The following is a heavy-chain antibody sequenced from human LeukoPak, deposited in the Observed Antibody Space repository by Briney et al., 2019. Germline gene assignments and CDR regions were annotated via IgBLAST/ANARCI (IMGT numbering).Heavy chain of an antibody. CDR3: ARGRTTVVTLGGY. CDR1: GFTFSSHA. D-gene: IGHD4-23*01. Sequence: GRSLRLSCAASGFTFSSHAVHWVRQAPGKGLEWVAVISYDGSNKYYADSVKGRFTISRDNSKNTLYLQMNSLRAEDTAVYYCARGRTTVVTLGGYWGQGTLVTVSS. V-gene: IGHV3-30-3*01. J-gene: IGHJ4*02. CDR2: ISYDGSNK.